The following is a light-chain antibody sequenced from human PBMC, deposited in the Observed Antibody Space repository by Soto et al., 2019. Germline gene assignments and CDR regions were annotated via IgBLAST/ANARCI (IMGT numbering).Light chain of an antibody. CDR3: SSYTSSSTPEF. V-gene: IGLV2-14*01. Sequence: QSALTQPASVSGSPGQSITISCTGTSSDVGGYNYVSWYQQHPGKAPKLMIYDVSNRPSGVSNRFSGSKSGNTASLTISGLQAEDEADYYCSSYTSSSTPEFFGTGTKVTVL. CDR1: SSDVGGYNY. CDR2: DVS. J-gene: IGLJ1*01.